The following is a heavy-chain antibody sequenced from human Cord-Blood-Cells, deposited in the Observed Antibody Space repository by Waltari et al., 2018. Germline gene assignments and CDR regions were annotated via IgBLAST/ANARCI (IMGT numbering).Heavy chain of an antibody. J-gene: IGHJ4*02. CDR3: ASEVAAAGTGDY. Sequence: QVQLVQSGAEVKKPEASVKVSCKASGYTFTSYAMHCVRQAPGQRLEWMGWINAGNGNTKDSQKCQGRVIITRDTSASTAYMELSRLRSEDTAVYYCASEVAAAGTGDYWGQGTLVTVSS. CDR1: GYTFTSYA. V-gene: IGHV1-3*01. CDR2: INAGNGNT. D-gene: IGHD6-13*01.